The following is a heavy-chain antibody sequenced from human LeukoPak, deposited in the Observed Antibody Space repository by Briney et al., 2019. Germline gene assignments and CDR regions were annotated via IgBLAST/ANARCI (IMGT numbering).Heavy chain of an antibody. Sequence: PSETLSLTCAVYGGSFSGYYWSWIRQPPGKGLEWIGEINHSGSTNYNPSLKSRVTISVDTSKNQFPLKLSSVTAADTAVYYCARGSVVPAALSSFDIWGQGTMVTVSS. CDR3: ARGSVVPAALSSFDI. J-gene: IGHJ3*02. CDR2: INHSGST. D-gene: IGHD2-2*01. CDR1: GGSFSGYY. V-gene: IGHV4-34*01.